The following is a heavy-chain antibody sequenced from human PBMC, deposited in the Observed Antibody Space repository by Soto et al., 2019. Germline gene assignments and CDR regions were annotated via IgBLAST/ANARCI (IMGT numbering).Heavy chain of an antibody. D-gene: IGHD5-12*01. CDR2: ISYDGRNK. V-gene: IGHV3-30*18. J-gene: IGHJ6*02. CDR3: AKDTATAITSYYFYGMDV. CDR1: GFIFSTYG. Sequence: QMQLVESGGGVVQPGRSLRVSCEASGFIFSTYGMHWVRQAPGKGLDWVSVISYDGRNKYYADSVRGRFTISRDNSKNTLHLQMNSLRGEDTAVYYCAKDTATAITSYYFYGMDVWGQGTTVTVSS.